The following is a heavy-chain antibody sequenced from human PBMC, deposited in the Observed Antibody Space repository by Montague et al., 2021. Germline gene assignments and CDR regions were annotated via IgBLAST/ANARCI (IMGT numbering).Heavy chain of an antibody. CDR1: GGSISSYY. Sequence: SETLSLTCSVSGGSISSYYWTWIRQSPGKGLEWIGHIYHSGSTDYNPSLKSRVTILVDTSKKQFSLKLNSVTAADTAVYYCARERSDFDTVGYIYYYMDVWGKGTPVTVSS. J-gene: IGHJ6*03. D-gene: IGHD5-24*01. V-gene: IGHV4-59*13. CDR2: IYHSGST. CDR3: ARERSDFDTVGYIYYYMDV.